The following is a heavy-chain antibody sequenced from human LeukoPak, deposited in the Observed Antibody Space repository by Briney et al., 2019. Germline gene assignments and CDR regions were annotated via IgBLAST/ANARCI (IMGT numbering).Heavy chain of an antibody. V-gene: IGHV4-30-2*01. J-gene: IGHJ4*02. D-gene: IGHD1-26*01. CDR2: IYHSGST. Sequence: SETLSLTCTVSGGSISSGGYYWSWIRQPPGKGLEWIGYIYHSGSTYYNPSLKSRVTISVDRSKNQFSLKLSSVTAADTAVYYCAATGSYSTDYWGQGTLVTVSS. CDR3: AATGSYSTDY. CDR1: GGSISSGGYY.